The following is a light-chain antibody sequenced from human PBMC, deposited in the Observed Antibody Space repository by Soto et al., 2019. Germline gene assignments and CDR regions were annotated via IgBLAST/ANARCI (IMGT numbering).Light chain of an antibody. CDR1: QSLLHSNGYNY. Sequence: DIVMTQSPLSLPVTAGEPASVSCRSSQSLLHSNGYNYLDWYLQKPGQSPQLLIFWGSNRASGVPDRFSGSGSGTDFTLKISRVEAEDVGVYYCMQALQTPWTLGQGTKVDI. CDR2: WGS. J-gene: IGKJ1*01. CDR3: MQALQTPWT. V-gene: IGKV2-28*01.